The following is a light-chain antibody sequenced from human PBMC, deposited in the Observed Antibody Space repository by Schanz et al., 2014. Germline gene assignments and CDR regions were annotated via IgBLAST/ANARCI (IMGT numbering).Light chain of an antibody. CDR3: QQRSNWPRT. V-gene: IGKV3-11*01. J-gene: IGKJ1*01. CDR1: QSVGSS. Sequence: EILMTQSPATLSLSPGERATLSCRASQSVGSSLAWYQQKPGQAPSLLIYDASNRATGIPARFSGSGSGTDFTLTISSLEPEDFAVYYCQQRSNWPRTFGQGTKVEIK. CDR2: DAS.